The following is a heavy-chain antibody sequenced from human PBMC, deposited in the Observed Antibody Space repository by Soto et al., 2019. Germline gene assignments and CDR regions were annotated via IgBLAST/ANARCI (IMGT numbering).Heavy chain of an antibody. CDR1: GFTFSDYY. CDR2: ISGSSDSI. CDR3: ASGGVATAARTSDY. Sequence: QVQLVESGGGLVRPGGSLRLSCAASGFTFSDYYMSWIRQVPGKGLEWVAYISGSSDSIPYADSVKGRFTISRDNAKHSLYLQMNILGAEESAVYYCASGGVATAARTSDYWGHGTLVTVSS. J-gene: IGHJ4*01. D-gene: IGHD6-6*01. V-gene: IGHV3-11*06.